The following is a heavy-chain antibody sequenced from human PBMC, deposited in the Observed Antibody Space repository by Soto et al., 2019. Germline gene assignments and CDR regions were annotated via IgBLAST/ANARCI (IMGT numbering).Heavy chain of an antibody. Sequence: QVQLVQSGAAVKEPGASVKVSCKASGYTFQNYHMHWVRQAPGQGLEWMGIIHPSGDTKTYAQRFQGRRAMTRAASTSTAYMELSSLTSEDTAVYFCARDLWGSWTVDYWGQGTLVTVSS. CDR1: GYTFQNYH. CDR3: ARDLWGSWTVDY. CDR2: IHPSGDTK. J-gene: IGHJ4*02. D-gene: IGHD3-16*01. V-gene: IGHV1-46*02.